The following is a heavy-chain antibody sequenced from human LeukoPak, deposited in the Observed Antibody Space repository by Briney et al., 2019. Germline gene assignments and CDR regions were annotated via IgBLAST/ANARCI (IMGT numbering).Heavy chain of an antibody. CDR3: ARQNYDFWGGYSPNWFDP. J-gene: IGHJ5*02. Sequence: SETLSLTCTVSGGSISSSSYYWGWIRQPPGKGLEWIGSIYYSGSTYYNPSLKSRVTISVDTSKNQFSLKLSSVTAADTAVYYCARQNYDFWGGYSPNWFDPWGQGTLVTVSS. CDR1: GGSISSSSYY. V-gene: IGHV4-39*01. CDR2: IYYSGST. D-gene: IGHD3-3*01.